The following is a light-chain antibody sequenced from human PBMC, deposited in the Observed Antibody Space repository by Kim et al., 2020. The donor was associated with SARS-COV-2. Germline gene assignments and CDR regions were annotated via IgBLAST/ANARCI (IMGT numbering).Light chain of an antibody. J-gene: IGLJ7*01. CDR2: DVI. CDR1: SSEVGTYNY. V-gene: IGLV2-23*02. CDR3: CSYAESSTSV. Sequence: QSALTQPASVSGSPGQSITISCTGTSSEVGTYNYVSWYQQHPGKAPKLMIYDVIKRPSGVSNRFSGSKSGNTASLTISGLQAEDEADYFCCSYAESSTSVIGGRTQL.